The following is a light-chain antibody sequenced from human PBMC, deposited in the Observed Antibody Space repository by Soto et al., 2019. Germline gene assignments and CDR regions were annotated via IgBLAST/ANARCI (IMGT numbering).Light chain of an antibody. Sequence: DIVMTQSPDSLAVSLGERATINCKSSQSVLYSSNNKNYLAWYQQKPGQPPKLLIYWASTRESGVPDRFSGSGSGTDFPLTISSLQAEEVAVYYCQQYDSTPITFGQGTRLEIK. CDR1: QSVLYSSNNKNY. V-gene: IGKV4-1*01. CDR2: WAS. J-gene: IGKJ5*01. CDR3: QQYDSTPIT.